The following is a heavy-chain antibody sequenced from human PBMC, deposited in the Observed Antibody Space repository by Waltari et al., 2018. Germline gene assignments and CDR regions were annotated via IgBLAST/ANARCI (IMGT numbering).Heavy chain of an antibody. CDR3: ARDGLQVEGADTNYYYYYGMDV. CDR1: GYTFTGYY. Sequence: QVQLVQSGAEVKKPGASEKVSCKASGYTFTGYYMHWVRQAPGQGLEWMGWINPNSGGTNYAQKFQGRVTMTRDTSISTAYMELSRLRSDDTAVYYCARDGLQVEGADTNYYYYYGMDVWGQGTTVTVSS. D-gene: IGHD3-16*01. J-gene: IGHJ6*02. CDR2: INPNSGGT. V-gene: IGHV1-2*02.